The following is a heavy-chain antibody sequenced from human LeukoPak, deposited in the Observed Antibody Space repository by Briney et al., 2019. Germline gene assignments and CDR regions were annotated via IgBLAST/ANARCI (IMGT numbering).Heavy chain of an antibody. D-gene: IGHD6-19*01. CDR3: ARDRRQYSSGWYWFDP. J-gene: IGHJ5*02. CDR2: ISAYNGNT. Sequence: ASVKVSCKTSGYTFVNYVLSWVRQAPGQGLEWMGWISAYNGNTHYAQKLQGRVTMTTDTSTSTAYMELRSLRSDDTAVYYCARDRRQYSSGWYWFDPWGQGTLVTVSS. V-gene: IGHV1-18*01. CDR1: GYTFVNYV.